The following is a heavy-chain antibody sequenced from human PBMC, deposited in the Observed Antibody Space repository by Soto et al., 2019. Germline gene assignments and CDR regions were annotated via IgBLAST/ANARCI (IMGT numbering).Heavy chain of an antibody. D-gene: IGHD1-26*01. CDR2: IYHNGSP. J-gene: IGHJ6*02. CDR1: GGSISSTNW. V-gene: IGHV4-4*02. CDR3: ARHVISMGESGSHYYYYGMDV. Sequence: SETLSLTCVVSGGSISSTNWWTWVRQPPGKRLEWIGEIYHNGSPTYSTSLRGRATISVDKSNNQCSLKLSSVTAADTAVYYCARHVISMGESGSHYYYYGMDVWGQGTTVTVSS.